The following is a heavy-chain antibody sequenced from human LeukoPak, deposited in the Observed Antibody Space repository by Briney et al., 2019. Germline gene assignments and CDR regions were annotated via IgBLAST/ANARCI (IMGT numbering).Heavy chain of an antibody. V-gene: IGHV3-30*04. Sequence: GGSLRLSCAASGFTFSSYAMHCVRQAPGKGLEWVAVISYDGSNKYYADSVKGRFTISRDNSKNTLYLQMNSLRAEDTAVYCCARSHLRLVVTALFDYWGQGTLVTVSS. CDR3: ARSHLRLVVTALFDY. CDR2: ISYDGSNK. CDR1: GFTFSSYA. D-gene: IGHD2-21*02. J-gene: IGHJ4*02.